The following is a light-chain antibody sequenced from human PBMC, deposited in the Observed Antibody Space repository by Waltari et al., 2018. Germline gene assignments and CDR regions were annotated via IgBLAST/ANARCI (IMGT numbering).Light chain of an antibody. V-gene: IGLV2-14*03. CDR1: GRDIGPYDY. CDR2: DVS. Sequence: QSALTQPASVSGSPGQSITISCTGTGRDIGPYDYVSWYQQHPDNVPKVIIYDVSLRPSGISDRFSGSKSGNTASLTISGLQAEDEGDYYCSSFTTSDTLVIFGGGTKVTVL. J-gene: IGLJ2*01. CDR3: SSFTTSDTLVI.